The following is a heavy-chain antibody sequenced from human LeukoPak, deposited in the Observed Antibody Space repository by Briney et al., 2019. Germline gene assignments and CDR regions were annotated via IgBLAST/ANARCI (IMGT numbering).Heavy chain of an antibody. CDR1: GFTFSSYG. V-gene: IGHV3-33*01. CDR2: IWYDGSNK. D-gene: IGHD5-12*01. CDR3: ARRRGYSGYDLDY. J-gene: IGHJ4*02. Sequence: GGSLRLSCAASGFTFSSYGMHWVRQAPGKGLEWVAVIWYDGSNKYYADSVKGRFTISRDNSKNTLYLQMNSLRAEDTAVYYCARRRGYSGYDLDYWGQGTLVTVSS.